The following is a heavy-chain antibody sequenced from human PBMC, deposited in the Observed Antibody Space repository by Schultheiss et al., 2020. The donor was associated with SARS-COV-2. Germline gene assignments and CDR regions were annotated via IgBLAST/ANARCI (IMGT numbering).Heavy chain of an antibody. CDR3: ARVGADSGYYYMDV. CDR1: GGSFSGYY. J-gene: IGHJ6*03. CDR2: INHSGST. Sequence: SETLSLTCAVYGGSFSGYYWSWIRQPPGKGLEWIGEINHSGSTNYTPSLKSRVTISVDTSKNQFSLKLSSVTAADTAVYYCARVGADSGYYYMDVWGKGTTVTVSS. V-gene: IGHV4-34*01. D-gene: IGHD1-26*01.